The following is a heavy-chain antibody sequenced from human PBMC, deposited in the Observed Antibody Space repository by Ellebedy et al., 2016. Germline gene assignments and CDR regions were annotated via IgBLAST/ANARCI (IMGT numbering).Heavy chain of an antibody. CDR2: INHSGST. CDR1: GGSFSGYY. J-gene: IGHJ5*02. D-gene: IGHD3-9*01. Sequence: SETLSLTCAVYGGSFSGYYWSWIRQPPGKGLEWIGEINHSGSTNYNPSLKSRVTISVDTSKNQFSLKLSSVTAADTAVYYCARVLTYYDILKISWFDPWGQGTLVTVSS. V-gene: IGHV4-34*01. CDR3: ARVLTYYDILKISWFDP.